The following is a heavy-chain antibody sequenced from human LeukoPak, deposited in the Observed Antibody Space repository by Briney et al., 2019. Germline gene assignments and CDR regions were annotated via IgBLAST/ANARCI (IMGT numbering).Heavy chain of an antibody. CDR3: ARQGYKSGWYPTFDF. Sequence: SETLSLTCTVSGDSIGTYYWSWIRRPPGKGLEWIGHVYYVGITDYNPSLQSRVTISVDPSRNQLSLKLNSVTAADTAVYYCARQGYKSGWYPTFDFWGPGTQVIVSS. D-gene: IGHD6-19*01. CDR1: GDSIGTYY. J-gene: IGHJ4*02. V-gene: IGHV4-59*01. CDR2: VYYVGIT.